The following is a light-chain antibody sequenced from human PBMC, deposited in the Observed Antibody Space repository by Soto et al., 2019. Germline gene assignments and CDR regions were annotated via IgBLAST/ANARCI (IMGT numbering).Light chain of an antibody. Sequence: EIVLTQSPGTLSLSPGERATLSCRASQSVSSSYLAWYQQKPGQAPRLLIYDASNRATGIPARFSGSGSGTDFTLTISSLEPEDFAVYYCQQYGSSHTFGQGTRLEIK. V-gene: IGKV3-20*01. CDR2: DAS. CDR3: QQYGSSHT. J-gene: IGKJ5*01. CDR1: QSVSSSY.